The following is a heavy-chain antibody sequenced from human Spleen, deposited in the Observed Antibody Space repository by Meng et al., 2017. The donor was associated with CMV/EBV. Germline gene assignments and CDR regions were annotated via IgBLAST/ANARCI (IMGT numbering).Heavy chain of an antibody. Sequence: TVSGGSISSGGYYWSWIRQHPGKGLEWIGYIYYSGSTYYNPSLKSRVTISVDTSKNQFSLKLSSVTAADTAVYYCARCSAASVWFDPWGQGTLVTVSS. CDR3: ARCSAASVWFDP. CDR2: IYYSGST. V-gene: IGHV4-31*03. D-gene: IGHD2-2*01. CDR1: GGSISSGGYY. J-gene: IGHJ5*02.